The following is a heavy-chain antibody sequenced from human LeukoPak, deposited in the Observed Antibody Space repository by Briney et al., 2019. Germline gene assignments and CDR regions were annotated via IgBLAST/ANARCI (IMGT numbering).Heavy chain of an antibody. Sequence: GGSLRLSCAASGFTFSSYSMNWVRQAPGKGLEWASYISSSSSTIYYADSVKGRFTISRDNAKNSLYLQMNSLRAEDTAVYYCARAASYYYDSSGYLTPYYLDYWGQGTLLTVSS. CDR1: GFTFSSYS. CDR3: ARAASYYYDSSGYLTPYYLDY. D-gene: IGHD3-22*01. CDR2: ISSSSSTI. V-gene: IGHV3-48*01. J-gene: IGHJ4*02.